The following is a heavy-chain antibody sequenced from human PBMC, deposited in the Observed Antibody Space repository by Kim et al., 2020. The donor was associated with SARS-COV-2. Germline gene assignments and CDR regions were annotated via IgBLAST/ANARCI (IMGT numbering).Heavy chain of an antibody. J-gene: IGHJ4*02. D-gene: IGHD2-2*01. CDR3: ARATSY. V-gene: IGHV3-66*01. Sequence: SGGSTYYADSVKGRFTISRDNSKNTLYLQMNSLRAEDTAVYYCARATSYWGQGTLVTVSS. CDR2: SGGST.